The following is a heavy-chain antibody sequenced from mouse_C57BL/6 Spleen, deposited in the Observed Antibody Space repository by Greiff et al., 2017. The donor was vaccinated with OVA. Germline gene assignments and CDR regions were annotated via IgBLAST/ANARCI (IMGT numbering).Heavy chain of an antibody. V-gene: IGHV1-69*01. CDR3: ARDLRSSY. J-gene: IGHJ3*01. CDR2: IDPSDSYT. CDR1: GYTFTSYW. Sequence: QVQLQQPGAELVMPGASVKLPCKASGYTFTSYWMHWVKQRPGQGLEWIGEIDPSDSYTNYNQKFKGKSTLTVDKSSSTAYMQLSSLTSEDSAVYYCARDLRSSYWGQGTLVTVSA. D-gene: IGHD5-1*01.